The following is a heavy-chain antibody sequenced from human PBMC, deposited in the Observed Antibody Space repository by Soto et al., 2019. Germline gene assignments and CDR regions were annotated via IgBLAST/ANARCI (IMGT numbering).Heavy chain of an antibody. V-gene: IGHV3-33*01. CDR2: IWYDGSNK. Sequence: GGSLRLSCAASGFTFSSYGMHCVRQVPGKGLEWVAVIWYDGSNKYYADSVKGRFTIARDNSKKTLYLQMKSLRAEDTAVYYCASDTSYDSHFEYWGQGTMVTVSS. CDR3: ASDTSYDSHFEY. CDR1: GFTFSSYG. J-gene: IGHJ4*02. D-gene: IGHD3-3*01.